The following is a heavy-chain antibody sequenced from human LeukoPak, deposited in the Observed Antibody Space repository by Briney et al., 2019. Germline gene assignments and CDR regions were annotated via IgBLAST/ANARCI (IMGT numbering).Heavy chain of an antibody. V-gene: IGHV3-66*02. Sequence: GGSLRLSCAASGFTVSSNYMSWVRQAPGKGLEWVSVIYSGGSTYYADSVKGRFTISRDNSKSTLYLQMNSLRAEDTAVYYCAREWSGYFDYWGQGTLVTVSS. CDR2: IYSGGST. CDR3: AREWSGYFDY. CDR1: GFTVSSNY. J-gene: IGHJ4*02. D-gene: IGHD3-3*01.